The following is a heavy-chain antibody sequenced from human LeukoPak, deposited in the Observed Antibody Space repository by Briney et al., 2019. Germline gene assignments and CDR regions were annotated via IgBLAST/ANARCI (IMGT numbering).Heavy chain of an antibody. V-gene: IGHV1-18*01. J-gene: IGHJ4*02. D-gene: IGHD2-21*01. CDR2: ISAYNGNT. CDR1: GYTFTSYG. Sequence: ASVKVSCKASGYTFTSYGISWVRQAPGQGLEWMGWISAYNGNTNYAQKLQGRVTMTTDTSTSTVYMELSSLRSEDTAMYYCARAGIGVPYWGQGTLVTVSS. CDR3: ARAGIGVPY.